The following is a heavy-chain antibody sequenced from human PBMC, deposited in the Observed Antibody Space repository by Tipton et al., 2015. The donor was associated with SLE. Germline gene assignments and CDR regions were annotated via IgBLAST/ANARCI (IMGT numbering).Heavy chain of an antibody. D-gene: IGHD1-26*01. V-gene: IGHV3-48*01. CDR3: AREAGIVGATSFDY. Sequence: SLRLSCAASGFTFSSYSMNWVRQAPGKGLEWVSYISSSSSTTYYADSVKGRFTISRDNAKNSLYLQMNSLRAEDTAVYYCAREAGIVGATSFDYWGQGTLVTVSS. CDR1: GFTFSSYS. CDR2: ISSSSSTT. J-gene: IGHJ4*02.